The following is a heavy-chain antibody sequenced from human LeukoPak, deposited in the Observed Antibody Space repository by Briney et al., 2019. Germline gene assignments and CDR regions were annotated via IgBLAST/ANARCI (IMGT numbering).Heavy chain of an antibody. V-gene: IGHV1-3*01. CDR2: INAGNGNT. CDR1: GYTFTSYA. J-gene: IGHJ5*02. CDR3: ARDRRPIAVAGIRCWFDP. D-gene: IGHD6-19*01. Sequence: GASVKVSCKASGYTFTSYAMHWVRQAPGQRLEWMGWINAGNGNTKYSQKFQGRVTITRDTSASTAYMELSSLRSEDTAVYYCARDRRPIAVAGIRCWFDPWGQGTLVTVSS.